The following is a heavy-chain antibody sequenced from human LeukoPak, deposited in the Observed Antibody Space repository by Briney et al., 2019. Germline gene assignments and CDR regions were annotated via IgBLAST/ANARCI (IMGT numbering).Heavy chain of an antibody. Sequence: PSETLSLTCTVSGGSISSSSYYWGWIRQPPGKGLEWIGSIYYSGSTYYNPSLKSRVTISVDTSKNQFSLKLSSVTAADTAVYYCAREAVVAATLGYWGQGTLVTVSS. CDR2: IYYSGST. V-gene: IGHV4-39*02. CDR1: GGSISSSSYY. CDR3: AREAVVAATLGY. D-gene: IGHD2-15*01. J-gene: IGHJ4*02.